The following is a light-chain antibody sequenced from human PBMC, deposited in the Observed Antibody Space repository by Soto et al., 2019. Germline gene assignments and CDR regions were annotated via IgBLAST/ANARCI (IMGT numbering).Light chain of an antibody. J-gene: IGLJ3*02. CDR2: EVV. CDR3: SSYTGSDSWV. Sequence: QSVLTQPPSASGSPGQSVTISCTGTKNDIGVYDFVSWYQHHPGKAPRLIIYEVVQRPSGVPDRFSGSKSGNTASLTVSGLQAADEADYFCSSYTGSDSWVFGGGTKLTVL. CDR1: KNDIGVYDF. V-gene: IGLV2-8*01.